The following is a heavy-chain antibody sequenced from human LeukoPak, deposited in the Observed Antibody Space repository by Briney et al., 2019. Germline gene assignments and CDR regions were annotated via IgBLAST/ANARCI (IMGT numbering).Heavy chain of an antibody. V-gene: IGHV1-69*13. Sequence: GASAKVSCKASGGTFSSYAISWVRQAPGQGLEWMGGVIPIFGTANYAQKFQGRVTITADESTSTAYMELSSLRSEDTAVYYCARDPGLVPAATNWFDPWGQGTLVTVSS. CDR2: VIPIFGTA. D-gene: IGHD2-2*01. J-gene: IGHJ5*02. CDR3: ARDPGLVPAATNWFDP. CDR1: GGTFSSYA.